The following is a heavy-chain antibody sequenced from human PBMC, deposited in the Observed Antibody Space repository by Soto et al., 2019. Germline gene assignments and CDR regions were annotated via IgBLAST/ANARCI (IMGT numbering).Heavy chain of an antibody. Sequence: QVQLVESGGGVVQPGRSLRLSCAASGFTFSSYAMHWVRQAPGKGLEWVAVISYDGSNKYYADSVKGRFTISRDNSKNTLYLQMNSLRADDTAVYYCARDLTLYGGNPNFDYWGQGTLVTVSS. V-gene: IGHV3-30-3*01. CDR3: ARDLTLYGGNPNFDY. D-gene: IGHD4-17*01. CDR1: GFTFSSYA. CDR2: ISYDGSNK. J-gene: IGHJ4*02.